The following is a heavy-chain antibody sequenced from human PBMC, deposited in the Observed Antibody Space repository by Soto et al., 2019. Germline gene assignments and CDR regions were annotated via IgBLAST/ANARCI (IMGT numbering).Heavy chain of an antibody. CDR2: INPNSGGT. CDR3: ATPSGVGNGPDYFDY. D-gene: IGHD2-8*01. CDR1: GYTFTGYY. V-gene: IGHV1-2*02. Sequence: GASVKVSCKTSGYTFTGYYIHWVRQAPGQGLEWMGWINPNSGGTNYAQKFQGRVTMTRDTSISTAYMELSRLRSDDTAVYYCATPSGVGNGPDYFDYWGQGTLVTVS. J-gene: IGHJ4*02.